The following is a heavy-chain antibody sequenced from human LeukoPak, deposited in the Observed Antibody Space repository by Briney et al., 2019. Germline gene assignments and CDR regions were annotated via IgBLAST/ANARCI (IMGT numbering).Heavy chain of an antibody. Sequence: GALRLSCAASGFTVSSNYMSWVRQAPGKGLEWVSVIYSDGRTYYADSVKARFTISRDNSKSMLYLQMNSLRAEDTAVYYCARVTFNYYGSGDAFDMWGQGTMVTVSS. J-gene: IGHJ3*02. V-gene: IGHV3-66*01. D-gene: IGHD3-10*01. CDR1: GFTVSSNY. CDR3: ARVTFNYYGSGDAFDM. CDR2: IYSDGRT.